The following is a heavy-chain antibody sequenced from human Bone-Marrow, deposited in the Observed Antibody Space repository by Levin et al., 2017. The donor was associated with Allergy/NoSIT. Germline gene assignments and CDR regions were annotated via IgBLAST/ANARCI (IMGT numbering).Heavy chain of an antibody. CDR1: GDSISSGDYF. Sequence: SQTLSLPCTVSGDSISSGDYFWSWIRQPPGKGLEWIGFIYYSGSTYYSPSLRSRVSISVDTSKNQFSLILSSVTATDTAVYYCARTDLEHRYGLEWGQGTLVTVSS. D-gene: IGHD5-18*01. V-gene: IGHV4-30-4*08. CDR2: IYYSGST. CDR3: ARTDLEHRYGLE. J-gene: IGHJ4*02.